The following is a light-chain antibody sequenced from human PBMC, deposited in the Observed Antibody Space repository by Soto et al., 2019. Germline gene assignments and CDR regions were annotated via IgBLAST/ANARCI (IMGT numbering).Light chain of an antibody. CDR1: QSVSSY. Sequence: EIVLTQSPATLSLSPGERVTLSCRASQSVSSYLAWYHQKPGQAPRLLIYDASNRATCIPARFSGSGTETDSTLTISRLQPEDFTVYYCQQRSNWLFGPGTKVDIK. J-gene: IGKJ3*01. V-gene: IGKV3-11*01. CDR2: DAS. CDR3: QQRSNWL.